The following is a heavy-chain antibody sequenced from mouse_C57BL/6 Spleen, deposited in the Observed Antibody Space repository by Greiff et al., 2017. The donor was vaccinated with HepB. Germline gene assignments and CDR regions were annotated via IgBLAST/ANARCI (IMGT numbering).Heavy chain of an antibody. CDR1: GYTFTSYW. J-gene: IGHJ4*01. V-gene: IGHV1-59*01. CDR3: ARVGYGHYYAMDY. CDR2: IDPSDSYT. D-gene: IGHD1-1*01. Sequence: QVQLQQPGAELVRPGTSVKLSCKASGYTFTSYWMHWVKQRPGQGLEWIGVIDPSDSYTNYNQKFKGKATLTVDTSSSTAYMQLSSLTSEDSAVYYCARVGYGHYYAMDYWGQGTSVTVSS.